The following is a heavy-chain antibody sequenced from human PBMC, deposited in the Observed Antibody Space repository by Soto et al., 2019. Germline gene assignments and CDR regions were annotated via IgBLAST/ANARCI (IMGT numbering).Heavy chain of an antibody. CDR3: AKAPTRAGTYWVDY. D-gene: IGHD1-1*01. V-gene: IGHV3-23*01. CDR1: GFTFTSYS. CDR2: IGGSGITA. Sequence: EVQLLESGGGLVQPGGSLRLSCAASGFTFTSYSMFWVRQAPGKGLEWVSTIGGSGITAYYPDSVKGRFTISRDNSNNTLYLQMNSLRAEDTAVYYWAKAPTRAGTYWVDYWGRGTLVTVSS. J-gene: IGHJ4*01.